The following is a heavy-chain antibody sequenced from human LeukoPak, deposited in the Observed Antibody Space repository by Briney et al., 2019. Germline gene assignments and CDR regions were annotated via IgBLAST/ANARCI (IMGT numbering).Heavy chain of an antibody. Sequence: QPGGSLRLSCAASGFTFSSYEMKWVRQAPGKGLEWVSKISSSGSTIYYADSVKGRFTISRDNAKNSLYLQMNSLRADDTAVYYCARGHTAVTRHFDFWGQGTLVTVSS. CDR1: GFTFSSYE. D-gene: IGHD4-17*01. V-gene: IGHV3-48*03. CDR2: ISSSGSTI. J-gene: IGHJ4*02. CDR3: ARGHTAVTRHFDF.